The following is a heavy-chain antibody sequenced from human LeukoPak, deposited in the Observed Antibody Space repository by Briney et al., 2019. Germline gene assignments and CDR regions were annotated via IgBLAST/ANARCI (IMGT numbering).Heavy chain of an antibody. CDR3: ARAKLRGAFDY. Sequence: GGSLRLSCAASGFTFSSYSMNWVRQAPGKGLEWVSYIGSSSSTIYYADSVKGRFTISRDNAKNSLYLQMNSLRAEDTAVYYCARAKLRGAFDYWGQGTLVTVSS. CDR1: GFTFSSYS. V-gene: IGHV3-48*01. CDR2: IGSSSSTI. D-gene: IGHD4-17*01. J-gene: IGHJ4*02.